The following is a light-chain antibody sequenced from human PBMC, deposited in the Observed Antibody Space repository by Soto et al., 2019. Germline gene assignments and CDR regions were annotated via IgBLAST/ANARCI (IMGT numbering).Light chain of an antibody. CDR2: DAS. V-gene: IGKV1-33*01. CDR3: QQYENLPT. Sequence: DIQMTQSPSSLSASVVGRVSITCQASQNINNYLNWYQQKPGRAPKLLIYDASNLEAGVPSRFRGSGSGTDFTFTISRLQPEDIATYYCQQYENLPTFGQGTRLEI. J-gene: IGKJ5*01. CDR1: QNINNY.